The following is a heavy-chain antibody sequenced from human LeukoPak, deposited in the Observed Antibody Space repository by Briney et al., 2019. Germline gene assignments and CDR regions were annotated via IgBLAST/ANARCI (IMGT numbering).Heavy chain of an antibody. CDR2: IYSGGIT. CDR3: ARKSGSVSYYLDY. D-gene: IGHD3-10*01. Sequence: GGSLRLSCAASGFTVSSNYMSWLRPAPGQGLEWVSVIYSGGITYYADSVKGRFTIYRDNSKNTLYLQMNSRRAEDTAVYYCARKSGSVSYYLDYWGQGTLVTVSS. CDR1: GFTVSSNY. J-gene: IGHJ4*02. V-gene: IGHV3-53*01.